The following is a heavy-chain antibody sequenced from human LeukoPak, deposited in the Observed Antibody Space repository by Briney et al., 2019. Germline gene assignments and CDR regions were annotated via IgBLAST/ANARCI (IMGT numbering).Heavy chain of an antibody. CDR1: GGSISSGGYS. J-gene: IGHJ6*02. Sequence: SETLSLTCAVSGGSISSGGYSWSWIRQPPGKGLEWIGYIYHSGSTYYNPSLKSRVTISVDRSKNQFSLKLSSVTAADTAVYYCARGRESQLWAYYYYGMDVWGQGTTVTVSS. CDR2: IYHSGST. V-gene: IGHV4-30-2*01. D-gene: IGHD5-18*01. CDR3: ARGRESQLWAYYYYGMDV.